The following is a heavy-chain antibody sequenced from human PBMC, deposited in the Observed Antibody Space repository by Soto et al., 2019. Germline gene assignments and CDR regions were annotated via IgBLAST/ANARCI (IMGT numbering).Heavy chain of an antibody. CDR3: ARRTTAGVYYYYGMDV. CDR1: GFSLSTTGMC. CDR2: VDWDDAK. J-gene: IGHJ6*02. D-gene: IGHD2-8*02. V-gene: IGHV2-70*01. Sequence: SGPTLVNPTETLTLTCTLSGFSLSTTGMCVTWLRQAPGKALEWLGTVDWDDAKYYNPALKTRLTVSRDPSKNQVVLTMTNMDPVDTATYYCARRTTAGVYYYYGMDVWGPGATVTVAS.